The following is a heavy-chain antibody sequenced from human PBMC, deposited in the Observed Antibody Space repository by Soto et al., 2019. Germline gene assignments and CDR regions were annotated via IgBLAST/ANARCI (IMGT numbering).Heavy chain of an antibody. CDR3: AKTSRKFRTLGLFDY. CDR1: GFTFSSYA. D-gene: IGHD1-7*01. V-gene: IGHV3-23*01. Sequence: EVQLLESGGGLVQPGGSLRLSCAASGFTFSSYAMSWVRQAPGKGLEWVSAISGSGGSTYYADSVKGRFTISRDNSKNTPELQIKNLRGEDTAVYYCAKTSRKFRTLGLFDYWGQGTLVTVSS. CDR2: ISGSGGST. J-gene: IGHJ4*02.